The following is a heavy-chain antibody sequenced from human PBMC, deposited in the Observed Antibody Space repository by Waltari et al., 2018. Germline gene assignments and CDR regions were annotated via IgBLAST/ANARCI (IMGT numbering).Heavy chain of an antibody. CDR3: ARQEGLYYDSSGYYYGGAFDI. V-gene: IGHV1-69*10. D-gene: IGHD3-22*01. CDR1: GGTFSSYA. J-gene: IGHJ3*02. Sequence: QVQLVQSGAEVKKPGSSVKVSCKASGGTFSSYAISWVRQAPGQGLEWMGGIIPILGIANYAQKFQGRVTITADKSTSTAYMELSSLRSEDTAVYYCARQEGLYYDSSGYYYGGAFDIWGQGTMVTVSS. CDR2: IIPILGIA.